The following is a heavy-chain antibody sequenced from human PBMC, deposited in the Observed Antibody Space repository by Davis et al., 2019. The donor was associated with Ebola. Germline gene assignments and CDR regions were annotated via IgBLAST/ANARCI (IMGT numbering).Heavy chain of an antibody. CDR3: ARDQIVVVVAATPSGNYYYYGMDV. CDR2: INAGNGNT. Sequence: AASVKVSCKASGYTFTSYAMHWVRQAPGQRLEWMGWINAGNGNTKYSQKFQGRVTITRDTSASTAYMELSSLRSEDTAVYYCARDQIVVVVAATPSGNYYYYGMDVWGQGTTVTVSS. D-gene: IGHD2-15*01. V-gene: IGHV1-3*01. J-gene: IGHJ6*02. CDR1: GYTFTSYA.